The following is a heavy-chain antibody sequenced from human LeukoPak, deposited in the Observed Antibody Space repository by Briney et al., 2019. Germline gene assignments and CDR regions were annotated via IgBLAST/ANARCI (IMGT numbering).Heavy chain of an antibody. CDR3: AKDKDYYDSSGYYYQDY. CDR2: ISGSGGST. J-gene: IGHJ4*02. V-gene: IGHV3-23*01. Sequence: PGGSLRLSCAASGFTFSSYAMSWVRQAPGKGLEWVSAISGSGGSTYYADSVKGRFTISRDNSKNTLYLQMNSLRAEDTAVYYCAKDKDYYDSSGYYYQDYWGQGTLVTVSS. CDR1: GFTFSSYA. D-gene: IGHD3-22*01.